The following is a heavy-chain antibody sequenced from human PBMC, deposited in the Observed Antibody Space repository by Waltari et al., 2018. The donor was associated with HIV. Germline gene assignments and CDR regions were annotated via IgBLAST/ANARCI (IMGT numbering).Heavy chain of an antibody. CDR2: ISYDGGTK. D-gene: IGHD3-22*01. CDR1: GFTLRSYG. Sequence: QVHLVESGGGVVQPGRSLRLSCATSGFTLRSYGMHWVRQAPGKGLEWMAVISYDGGTKYYADSVKGRFIISRDNSRNTLYLQLSTLRPEDTALYFCVKAKVVSAYYYSLEYWGQGTLVTVSS. V-gene: IGHV3-30*18. J-gene: IGHJ4*02. CDR3: VKAKVVSAYYYSLEY.